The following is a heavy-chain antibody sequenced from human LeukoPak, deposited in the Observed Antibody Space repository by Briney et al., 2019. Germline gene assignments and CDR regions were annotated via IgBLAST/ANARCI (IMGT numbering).Heavy chain of an antibody. CDR1: GFTFSNFG. J-gene: IGHJ4*02. CDR2: ISGSGGNM. CDR3: AKDAGPQQLVFFDS. V-gene: IGHV3-23*01. D-gene: IGHD6-6*01. Sequence: GRSLRLSCTATGFTFSNFGMAWVRQAPGQGLEWVSTISGSGGNMYQADSVKGRFTISRDNSRSTLYLQMNSLRAEDTAVYYCAKDAGPQQLVFFDSWGQGTLVTVSS.